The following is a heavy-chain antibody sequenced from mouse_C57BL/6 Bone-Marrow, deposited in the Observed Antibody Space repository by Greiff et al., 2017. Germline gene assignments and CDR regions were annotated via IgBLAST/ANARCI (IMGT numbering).Heavy chain of an antibody. D-gene: IGHD4-1*01. CDR1: GYTFTSYD. Sequence: QVQLQQSGPELVKPGASVKLSCKASGYTFTSYDINWVKQRPGQGLEWIGWIYPRDGSTKYNEKFKGKATLTVDTSSSTAYMELHSLTSEDSAVYFCARRTNWDWFAYWGQGTLVTVSA. J-gene: IGHJ3*01. CDR2: IYPRDGST. V-gene: IGHV1-85*01. CDR3: ARRTNWDWFAY.